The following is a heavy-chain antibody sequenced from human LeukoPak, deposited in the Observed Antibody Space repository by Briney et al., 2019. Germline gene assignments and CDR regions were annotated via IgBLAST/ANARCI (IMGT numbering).Heavy chain of an antibody. CDR3: QSRYLEWLLEY. D-gene: IGHD3-3*01. CDR2: IYSSGSA. V-gene: IGHV4-39*01. Sequence: SETLSLTCTVSGGSINSNNYYWGWIRQPPGKGLEWIGNIYSSGSAYYNPSLKSRVTISVDTSKNQFSLRLSSVTAADTAVYYCQSRYLEWLLEYWGQGTLVTVSS. J-gene: IGHJ4*02. CDR1: GGSINSNNYY.